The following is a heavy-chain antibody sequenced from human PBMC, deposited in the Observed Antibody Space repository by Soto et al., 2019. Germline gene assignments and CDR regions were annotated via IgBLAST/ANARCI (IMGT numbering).Heavy chain of an antibody. J-gene: IGHJ6*02. CDR1: GYTFTSYA. CDR3: ARVEGRGYSYGHPGYYGMDV. Sequence: ASVKVSCKASGYTFTSYAMHWVRQAPGQRLEWMGWINAGNGNTKYSQKFQGRVTITRDTSASTAYMELSSLRSEDTAVYYCARVEGRGYSYGHPGYYGMDVWGQGTTVTAP. CDR2: INAGNGNT. V-gene: IGHV1-3*01. D-gene: IGHD5-18*01.